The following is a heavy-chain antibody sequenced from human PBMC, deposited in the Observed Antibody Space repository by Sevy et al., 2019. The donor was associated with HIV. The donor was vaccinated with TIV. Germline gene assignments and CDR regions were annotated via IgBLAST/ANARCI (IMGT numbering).Heavy chain of an antibody. D-gene: IGHD3-10*01. Sequence: ASVKVSCKASGGTFSSYAISWVRQAPGQGLEWMGGIIPIFGTANYSQKFQGRVTITADESTSTAYMELSSLRSADTAVYYCASDPEYYYGSGSYRQSRGYYYYYGMDVWGQGTTVTVSS. CDR3: ASDPEYYYGSGSYRQSRGYYYYYGMDV. CDR1: GGTFSSYA. V-gene: IGHV1-69*13. CDR2: IIPIFGTA. J-gene: IGHJ6*02.